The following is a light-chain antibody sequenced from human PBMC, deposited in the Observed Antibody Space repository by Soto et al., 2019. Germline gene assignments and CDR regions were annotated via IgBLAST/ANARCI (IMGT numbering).Light chain of an antibody. CDR2: MAS. V-gene: IGKV1-5*03. Sequence: DIQMTQSPSTLSASVGDRVTITCRASQSISSWLAWYQQKPGKAPKLLIYMASSLESGVPSRFSGSGYGTEFTLTITSLQPDDFATYYCQQYSTYSRTFGQGTKVEI. CDR3: QQYSTYSRT. J-gene: IGKJ1*01. CDR1: QSISSW.